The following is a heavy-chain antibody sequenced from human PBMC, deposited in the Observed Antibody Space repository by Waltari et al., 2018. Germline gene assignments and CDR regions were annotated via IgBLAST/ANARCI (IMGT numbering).Heavy chain of an antibody. D-gene: IGHD3-22*01. CDR1: GLTFSSYE. Sequence: EVQLVESGGGLVQPGGSLRLSCAASGLTFSSYEMNWVRQAPGQGLEWVSYISSSGSTIYYADSVKGRFTISRDNAKNSLYLQMNSLRAEDTAVYYCARRIYYYDSSGMYYFDYWGQGTLVTVSS. J-gene: IGHJ4*02. V-gene: IGHV3-48*03. CDR2: ISSSGSTI. CDR3: ARRIYYYDSSGMYYFDY.